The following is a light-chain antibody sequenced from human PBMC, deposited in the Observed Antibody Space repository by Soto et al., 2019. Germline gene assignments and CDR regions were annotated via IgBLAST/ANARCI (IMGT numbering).Light chain of an antibody. CDR1: TRDVGGYNY. CDR3: SSYTGSSPSYV. CDR2: DVA. V-gene: IGLV2-14*03. Sequence: QSALTQPAFVSGSPGQTITISCTGTTRDVGGYNYVSWYQPHPGKAPKLIIYDVAHRPSGVSHRFSGSKSGNTASLTISGLLGEDEADYFCSSYTGSSPSYVFGTGTKVTVL. J-gene: IGLJ1*01.